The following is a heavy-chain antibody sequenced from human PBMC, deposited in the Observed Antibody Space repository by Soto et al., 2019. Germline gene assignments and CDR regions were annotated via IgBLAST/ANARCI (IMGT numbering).Heavy chain of an antibody. J-gene: IGHJ4*02. CDR1: GFTFASAW. V-gene: IGHV3-15*07. CDR3: TTGPFDY. CDR2: IKNKTYDEAK. Sequence: PGGSLRLSCATSGFTFASAWMNWVRQAPEKGPEWVALIKNKTYDEAKDYAAPVKERFSISRDDSKNTLYLQMDRLKTEDTAVYYCTTGPFDYWGPGILVTVSS.